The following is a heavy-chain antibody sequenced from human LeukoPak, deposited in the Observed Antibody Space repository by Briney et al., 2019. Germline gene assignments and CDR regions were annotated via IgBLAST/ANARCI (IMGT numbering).Heavy chain of an antibody. J-gene: IGHJ4*02. CDR3: AKGIRPSYGDYGLFDY. Sequence: GGSLRLSCAASGFTFSNYGMHWVRQAPGKGLEWVAVISYDGSNKYYADSVKGRFTISRDNSKNTLYLQMNSLRAEDTAVYYCAKGIRPSYGDYGLFDYWGQGTLVTVSS. CDR2: ISYDGSNK. V-gene: IGHV3-30*18. CDR1: GFTFSNYG. D-gene: IGHD4-17*01.